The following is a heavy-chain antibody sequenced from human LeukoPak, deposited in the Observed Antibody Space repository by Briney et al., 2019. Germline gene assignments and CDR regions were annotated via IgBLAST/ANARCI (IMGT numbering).Heavy chain of an antibody. CDR1: GGTFSSYA. CDR3: ARGRSSGSFALLYY. J-gene: IGHJ4*02. CDR2: IIPIFGTA. Sequence: SVKVSCKASGGTFSSYAISWVRQAPGQGLEWMGGIIPIFGTANYAQKFQGRVTITADESTSTAYMELSSLRSEDTAVYYCARGRSSGSFALLYYWGQGTLVTVSS. D-gene: IGHD1-26*01. V-gene: IGHV1-69*01.